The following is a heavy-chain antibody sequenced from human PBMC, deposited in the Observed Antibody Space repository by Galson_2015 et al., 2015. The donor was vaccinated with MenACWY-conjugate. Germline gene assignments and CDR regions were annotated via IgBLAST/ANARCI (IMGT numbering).Heavy chain of an antibody. D-gene: IGHD3-3*01. V-gene: IGHV4-39*07. Sequence: LSLTCTVSGGSVRRSHFCWGWLRQPPGTGLERIGSICYTGNTYYNPSLRRRLPISVDTSKHLLSLKLCSVTAADTAVYYCARPREGLGVTGTKDGMDVWGQGTTVIVSS. CDR2: ICYTGNT. CDR3: ARPREGLGVTGTKDGMDV. CDR1: GGSVRRSHFC. J-gene: IGHJ6*02.